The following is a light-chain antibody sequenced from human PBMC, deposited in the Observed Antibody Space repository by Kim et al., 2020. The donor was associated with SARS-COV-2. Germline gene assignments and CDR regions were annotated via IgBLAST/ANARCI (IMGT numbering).Light chain of an antibody. CDR1: QSVGNT. CDR2: HSS. J-gene: IGKJ5*01. Sequence: SPGERVTLSCRASQSVGNTLAWYQQKPGQTPRLLIYHSSTRATGIAARFSGSGSETEFTLTISSLQSEDLAVYYCQQHNKWPITFGQGTRVEIK. V-gene: IGKV3-15*01. CDR3: QQHNKWPIT.